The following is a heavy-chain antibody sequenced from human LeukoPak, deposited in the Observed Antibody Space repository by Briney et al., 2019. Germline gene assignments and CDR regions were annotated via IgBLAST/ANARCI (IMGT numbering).Heavy chain of an antibody. V-gene: IGHV3-7*01. CDR3: GRHGGAFEM. Sequence: PGGSLRLSCAASGFTFSSYWMSWVRQVPGKGLEWVANIKQDGSEKDYLDSVKGRFTISRDNAKNSLYLQMNSLRVEGTAVYYCGRHGGAFEMWGQGTMVSVSS. J-gene: IGHJ3*02. CDR1: GFTFSSYW. CDR2: IKQDGSEK.